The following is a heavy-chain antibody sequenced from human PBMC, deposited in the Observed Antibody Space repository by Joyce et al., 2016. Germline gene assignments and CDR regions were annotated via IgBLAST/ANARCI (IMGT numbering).Heavy chain of an antibody. J-gene: IGHJ6*03. Sequence: QVQLVESGAEVTKPGASVKVSCKASGYTFTAYYIHWVRQAPGQGLEWVGCINPNSGDTNYAEKFQGRFTMTRRTSISTAYMERSSLRSDDTAVYFCAREKLLVVRNYYYYMDIWGKGTPVTVSS. V-gene: IGHV1-2*02. CDR2: INPNSGDT. CDR3: AREKLLVVRNYYYYMDI. CDR1: GYTFTAYY. D-gene: IGHD3-22*01.